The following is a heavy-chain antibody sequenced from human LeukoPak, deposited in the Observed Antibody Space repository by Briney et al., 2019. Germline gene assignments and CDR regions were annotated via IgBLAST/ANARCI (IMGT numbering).Heavy chain of an antibody. D-gene: IGHD2-21*01. CDR1: GFTFSSYW. J-gene: IGHJ4*02. CDR3: ARGVGGADC. CDR2: MNEDGSEK. V-gene: IGHV3-7*01. Sequence: GRSLRLSCAASGFTFSSYWMSWVRQAPGKGLEWVANMNEDGSEKYYVDSVKGRFTISRDNAKNSLYLQMNSLRADDTAVYYCARGVGGADCWGQGTLVTVSS.